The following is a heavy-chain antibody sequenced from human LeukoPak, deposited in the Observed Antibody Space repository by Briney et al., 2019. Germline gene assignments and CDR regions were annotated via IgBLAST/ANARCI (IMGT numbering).Heavy chain of an antibody. V-gene: IGHV1-2*02. CDR3: ARDLDYGDLGGWFDP. CDR1: VYTFTYYY. Sequence: ASVTVSFKASVYTFTYYYMHWVRQAPGQGLEWMGWINPNSGGTSYAQKFQGRVTMTRDTSISTAYMELSRLRSDDTAVYYCARDLDYGDLGGWFDPWGQGTLVAVSS. J-gene: IGHJ5*02. CDR2: INPNSGGT. D-gene: IGHD4-17*01.